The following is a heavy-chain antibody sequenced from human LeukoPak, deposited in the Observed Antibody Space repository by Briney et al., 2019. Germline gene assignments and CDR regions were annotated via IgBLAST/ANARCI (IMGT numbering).Heavy chain of an antibody. CDR2: INWDGGST. J-gene: IGHJ6*03. CDR1: GFTFDDYA. D-gene: IGHD3-10*01. CDR3: AKDRPVRGVISDYYYYMDV. Sequence: PGGSLRLSCAASGFTFDDYATHWVRQVPGKGLEWVSLINWDGGSTYYADSVKGRFTISRDNSKNTLYLQMNSLRAEGTAVYYCAKDRPVRGVISDYYYYMDVWGKGTTVTVSS. V-gene: IGHV3-43D*03.